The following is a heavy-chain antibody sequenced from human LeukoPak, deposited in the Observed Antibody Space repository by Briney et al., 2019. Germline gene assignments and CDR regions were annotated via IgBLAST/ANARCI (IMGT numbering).Heavy chain of an antibody. CDR1: GFTFSSYW. Sequence: PGGSLRLSCAASGFTFSSYWMSWVRQAPGKGLEWVANIKEDGSGKYYVDSVKGRFTISRDNAKNSLYLQMNSLRAEDTAVYFCARDVRASFDYWGQGTLVTVSS. CDR2: IKEDGSGK. CDR3: ARDVRASFDY. V-gene: IGHV3-7*04. J-gene: IGHJ4*02.